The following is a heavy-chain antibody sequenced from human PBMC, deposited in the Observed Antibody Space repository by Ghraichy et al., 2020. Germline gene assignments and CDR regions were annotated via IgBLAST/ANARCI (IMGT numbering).Heavy chain of an antibody. CDR3: ARLGAGRGVSAFDN. D-gene: IGHD2-8*02. J-gene: IGHJ3*02. Sequence: SETLSLTCTVSGGSISGNTYYWGWIRQPPGTGLEWIAIIYYSGGTFYNPSLKSRVTISVDTSKNQFSLKLSSVTAADTAVYYCARLGAGRGVSAFDNWGQGTMVTVSS. CDR1: GGSISGNTYY. CDR2: IYYSGGT. V-gene: IGHV4-39*01.